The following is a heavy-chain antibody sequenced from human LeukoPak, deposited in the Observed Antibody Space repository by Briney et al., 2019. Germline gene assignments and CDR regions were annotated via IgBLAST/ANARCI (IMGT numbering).Heavy chain of an antibody. CDR3: AKEVTGRGFFDY. V-gene: IGHV3-23*01. CDR1: GFTFSDHY. D-gene: IGHD2-21*02. CDR2: ISGSGGST. Sequence: GGSLRLSCAASGFTFSDHYMSWIRQAPGKGLEWVSAISGSGGSTYYADSVKGRFTISRDNSKNTLYLQMNSLRAEDTAVYYCAKEVTGRGFFDYWGQGTLVTVSS. J-gene: IGHJ4*02.